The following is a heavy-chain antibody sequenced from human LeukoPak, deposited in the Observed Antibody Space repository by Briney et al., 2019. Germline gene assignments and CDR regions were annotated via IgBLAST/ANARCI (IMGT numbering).Heavy chain of an antibody. CDR2: ISSSGGST. D-gene: IGHD1-1*01. Sequence: PGGSLRLSCAASGFTFSSYAMSWVRQAPGKGLEWVSAISSSGGSTYYADSVRGRFTISRDNSNYTLYLQMNSLRAEDTAVYNCATTTKVNHWGQGTPVTVSS. CDR3: ATTTKVNH. CDR1: GFTFSSYA. V-gene: IGHV3-23*01. J-gene: IGHJ5*02.